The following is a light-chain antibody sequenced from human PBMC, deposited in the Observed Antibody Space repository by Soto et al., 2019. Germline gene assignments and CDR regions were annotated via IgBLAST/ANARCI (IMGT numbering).Light chain of an antibody. CDR3: QQSYSTPT. V-gene: IGKV1-39*01. J-gene: IGKJ3*01. CDR1: QNINTY. Sequence: DIQLTQSPSSLSASVGDRVTITCRASQNINTYLNWYQQKPGKAPNLLIYVASSLQSGVPSRFSGSGSGTDFTLTISSLQPEDFATYYCQQSYSTPTVGPGTKVDIK. CDR2: VAS.